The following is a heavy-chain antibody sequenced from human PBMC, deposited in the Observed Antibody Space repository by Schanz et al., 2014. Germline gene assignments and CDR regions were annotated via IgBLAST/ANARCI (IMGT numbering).Heavy chain of an antibody. J-gene: IGHJ4*02. CDR2: ISDSGDTA. D-gene: IGHD1-26*01. V-gene: IGHV3-23*01. CDR3: ARDHTTESYYSAGPPIDY. CDR1: GFTFTNYA. Sequence: DVQLLESGGGLVQPGGSLRLSCAASGFTFTNYAMSWVRQAPGKGLEWVSLISDSGDTAYYADSVKGRFTISRDNSKGALYLQMSSLRAEDTAVYYCARDHTTESYYSAGPPIDYCGQGTLLTVSS.